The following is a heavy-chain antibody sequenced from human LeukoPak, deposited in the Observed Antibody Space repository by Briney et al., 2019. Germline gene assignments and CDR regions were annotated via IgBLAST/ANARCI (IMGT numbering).Heavy chain of an antibody. Sequence: SETLSLTCAVYGGSFSGYYWSWIRQPPGKGLEWIGYIYYSGGTNYNPSLKSRVTISVDTSKNQFSLKLSSVTAADTAVYYCARGGAYCGGDCYGPWGQGTLVTVSS. D-gene: IGHD2-21*02. J-gene: IGHJ4*02. CDR3: ARGGAYCGGDCYGP. CDR2: IYYSGGT. CDR1: GGSFSGYY. V-gene: IGHV4-59*01.